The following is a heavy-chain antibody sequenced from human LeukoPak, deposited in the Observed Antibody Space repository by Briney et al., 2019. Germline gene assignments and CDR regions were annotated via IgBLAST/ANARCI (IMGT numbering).Heavy chain of an antibody. J-gene: IGHJ3*02. D-gene: IGHD2-15*01. CDR1: GCSISSGSYY. CDR3: ARVVVAATGGATDAFDI. V-gene: IGHV4-61*02. Sequence: SQTLSLTCTASGCSISSGSYYWSWIPQPAGKGLVWIGRIYTSGSTNYNPSLKSRVTISVGTSKNQFSLKLSSVTAADTAVYYCARVVVAATGGATDAFDIWGQGTTVTVSS. CDR2: IYTSGST.